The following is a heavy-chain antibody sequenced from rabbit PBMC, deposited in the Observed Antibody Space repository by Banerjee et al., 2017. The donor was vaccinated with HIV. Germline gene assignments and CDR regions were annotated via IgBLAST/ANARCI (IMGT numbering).Heavy chain of an antibody. Sequence: QSLEESGGDLVKPGASLTLTCTASGFSFSSSYYMCWVRQAPGKGLEWIACIYAGSSGSTYYASWAKGRFTISKTSSTTVTLQMTSLTAADTATYFCARSYAGYAGYGYATLPYYFNLWGPGTLVTVS. CDR1: GFSFSSSYY. J-gene: IGHJ4*01. CDR2: IYAGSSGST. CDR3: ARSYAGYAGYGYATLPYYFNL. V-gene: IGHV1S40*01. D-gene: IGHD6-1*01.